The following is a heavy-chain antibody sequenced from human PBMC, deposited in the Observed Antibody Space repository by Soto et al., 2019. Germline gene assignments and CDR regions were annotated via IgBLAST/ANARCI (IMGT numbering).Heavy chain of an antibody. Sequence: EVQLLESGGGLIQPGGSLRHSCAASGVNIGYYAMNWVRPTPGKGLYLVSSIHGSGGGTYYADSVTGRFPVSRDDSKGTLYLQLCRLRVDDTALYYCAKDAVLRNGVWDWFDYWGQGTLVSVSS. J-gene: IGHJ5*01. D-gene: IGHD3-16*01. CDR2: IHGSGGGT. CDR1: GVNIGYYA. V-gene: IGHV3-23*01. CDR3: AKDAVLRNGVWDWFDY.